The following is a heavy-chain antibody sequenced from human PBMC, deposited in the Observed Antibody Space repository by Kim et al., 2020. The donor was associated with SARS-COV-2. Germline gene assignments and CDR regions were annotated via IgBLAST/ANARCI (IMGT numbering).Heavy chain of an antibody. CDR2: ISAYNGNT. Sequence: ASVKVSCKASGYTFTSYGISWVRQAPGQGLEWMGWISAYNGNTNYAQKLQGRVTMTTDTSTSTAYMELRSLRSDDTAVYYCAREGDPVVVTATPHWYFDLWGRGTLVTVSS. CDR1: GYTFTSYG. CDR3: AREGDPVVVTATPHWYFDL. V-gene: IGHV1-18*01. J-gene: IGHJ2*01. D-gene: IGHD2-21*02.